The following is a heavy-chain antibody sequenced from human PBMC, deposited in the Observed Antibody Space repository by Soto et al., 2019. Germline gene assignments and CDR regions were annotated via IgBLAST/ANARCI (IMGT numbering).Heavy chain of an antibody. CDR1: GFTFSSYS. V-gene: IGHV3-21*01. Sequence: PGGSLRLSCAASGFTFSSYSMNWVRQAPGKGLEWVSSISSSSSYIYYADSVKGRFTISRDDAKNSLYLQMNSLRAEDTAVYYCARETANTYYDILTGSAWGYYYYGMDVWGQGTTVTVSS. CDR2: ISSSSSYI. D-gene: IGHD3-9*01. J-gene: IGHJ6*02. CDR3: ARETANTYYDILTGSAWGYYYYGMDV.